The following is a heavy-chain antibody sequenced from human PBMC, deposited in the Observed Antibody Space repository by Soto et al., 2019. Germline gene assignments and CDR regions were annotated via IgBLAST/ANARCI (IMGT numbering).Heavy chain of an antibody. D-gene: IGHD3-10*01. J-gene: IGHJ6*02. V-gene: IGHV4-59*08. CDR3: ARHGFGPLHGLVDV. CDR2: INYDGYS. CDR1: GGSITNYY. Sequence: QVQLQESGPGLVKPSETLSLTCTVSGGSITNYYCSWFRQPPGKGLEWIGNINYDGYSAYNLSLKRRVTLSMDASKTQFSLMLESVTATDTAVYYCARHGFGPLHGLVDVWGPGTTVIVSS.